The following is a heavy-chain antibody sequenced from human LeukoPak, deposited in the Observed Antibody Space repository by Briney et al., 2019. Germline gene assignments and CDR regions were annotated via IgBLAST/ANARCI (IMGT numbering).Heavy chain of an antibody. CDR2: IYYSGST. CDR1: GGSISSYY. Sequence: PSETLSLTCTVSGGSISSYYWSWIRQPPGKGLEWIGYIYYSGSTYYNPSLKSRVTISVDTSKNQFSLKLSSVTAADTAVYYCARGYCSSTSRYGGGAFDPWGQGTLVTVSS. CDR3: ARGYCSSTSRYGGGAFDP. D-gene: IGHD2-2*01. J-gene: IGHJ5*02. V-gene: IGHV4-59*06.